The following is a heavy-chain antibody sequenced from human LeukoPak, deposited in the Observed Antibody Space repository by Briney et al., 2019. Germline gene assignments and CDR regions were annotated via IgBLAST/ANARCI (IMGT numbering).Heavy chain of an antibody. J-gene: IGHJ4*02. CDR1: GFTLSSQG. CDR3: ARDRITMVRGVIPLLPP. V-gene: IGHV3-33*01. Sequence: PGGSLTLPCGPSGFTLSSQGMHWVRQAPGKGREGVAVIWYDGSNKYYADSVKGRFTISRDNSKNTLYLQMNSLRAEDTAVYYCARDRITMVRGVIPLLPPWGEGTLVTVSS. D-gene: IGHD3-10*01. CDR2: IWYDGSNK.